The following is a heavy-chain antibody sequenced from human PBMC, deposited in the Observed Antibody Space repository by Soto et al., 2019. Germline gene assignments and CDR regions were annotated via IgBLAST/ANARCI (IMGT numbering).Heavy chain of an antibody. V-gene: IGHV4-34*01. D-gene: IGHD2-2*01. Sequence: SKTLSLTCAVYGGSFSGYYWSWIRQPPGKGLEWIGEINHSGSTNYNPSLKSRVTISVDTSKNQFSLKLSSVTAADTAVYYCARSRHQGYCSSTSCPPPYYYYYMDVWGKGTTVTVSS. CDR3: ARSRHQGYCSSTSCPPPYYYYYMDV. CDR1: GGSFSGYY. J-gene: IGHJ6*03. CDR2: INHSGST.